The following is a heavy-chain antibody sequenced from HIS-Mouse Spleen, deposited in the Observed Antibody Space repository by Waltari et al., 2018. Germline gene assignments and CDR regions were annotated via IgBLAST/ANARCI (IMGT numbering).Heavy chain of an antibody. CDR1: GGSIRSYY. D-gene: IGHD2-15*01. CDR2: IYTSGST. Sequence: QVQLQESGPGLVKPSATLSLPCTVPGGSIRSYYWRWIRQPAGKGLEWIGRIYTSGSTNYNPSRKSRVTMSVDTSKNQFSLKLSSVTAADTAVYYCARYCSGGSCYGGSFDYWGQGTLVTVSS. J-gene: IGHJ4*02. V-gene: IGHV4-4*07. CDR3: ARYCSGGSCYGGSFDY.